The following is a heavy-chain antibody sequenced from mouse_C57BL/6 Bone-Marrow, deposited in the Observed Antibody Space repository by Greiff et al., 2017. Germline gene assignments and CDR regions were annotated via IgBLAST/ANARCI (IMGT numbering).Heavy chain of an antibody. CDR3: APFYYDYDRFAY. D-gene: IGHD2-4*01. V-gene: IGHV1-75*01. CDR1: GYTFTDYY. J-gene: IGHJ3*01. Sequence: QVQLQQSGPELVKPGASVKISCKASGYTFTDYYINWVKQRPGQGLEWIGWIFPGSGSTYYNEKFKGKATLTVDTSSSTAYMLLSSLTSEDSAVYVCAPFYYDYDRFAYWGQGTLVTVSA. CDR2: IFPGSGST.